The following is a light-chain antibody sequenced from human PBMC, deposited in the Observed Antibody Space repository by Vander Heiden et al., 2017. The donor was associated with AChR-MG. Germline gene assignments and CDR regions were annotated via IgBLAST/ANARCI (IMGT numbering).Light chain of an antibody. Sequence: QSVLTPSPSSSRTPGQGITTSCSGRSSNIGSNTVNWYQQLPGTARKLHIYSNNQRPSGVPDRFSGYKSGTSASLAISGLQYEDEADYYGAAWDDSLNGWVFGGGTKLTVL. CDR3: AAWDDSLNGWV. CDR1: SSNIGSNT. CDR2: SNN. V-gene: IGLV1-44*01. J-gene: IGLJ3*02.